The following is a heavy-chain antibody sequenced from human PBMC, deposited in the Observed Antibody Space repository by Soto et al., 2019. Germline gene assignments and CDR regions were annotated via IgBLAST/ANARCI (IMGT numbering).Heavy chain of an antibody. CDR1: GFILSDCA. D-gene: IGHD7-27*01. CDR2: ISSSSSVI. CDR3: ARDLSWGSNWYYYMDV. V-gene: IGHV3-48*01. Sequence: EVQLVESGGGLVQPGGSLRLSCATSGFILSDCAMNWVRQAPGKGLEWVSYISSSSSVIDYADSVKGRFTVTRDNARNSLYLQMNSLRAEATAVYYCARDLSWGSNWYYYMDVWRKGTTVTVSS. J-gene: IGHJ6*03.